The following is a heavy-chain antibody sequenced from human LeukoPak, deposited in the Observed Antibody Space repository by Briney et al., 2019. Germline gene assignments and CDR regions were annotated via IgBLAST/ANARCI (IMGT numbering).Heavy chain of an antibody. D-gene: IGHD6-19*01. V-gene: IGHV3-64*02. J-gene: IGHJ4*02. CDR3: ARGVAISSSGWYDTFDY. CDR1: GFTFSNSA. CDR2: ISTNGDRT. Sequence: GGSLRLSCGASGFTFSNSAMYWVRQAPGKGLEFVSVISTNGDRTYYADSVKGRFTISRDNSKNTLYPQMGSLRADDMAVYYCARGVAISSSGWYDTFDYWGQGALVTISS.